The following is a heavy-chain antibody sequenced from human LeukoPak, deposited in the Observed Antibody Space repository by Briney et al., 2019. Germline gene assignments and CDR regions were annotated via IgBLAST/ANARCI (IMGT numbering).Heavy chain of an antibody. CDR2: IMPDGSER. CDR1: GFTFSNFW. D-gene: IGHD6-13*01. V-gene: IGHV3-7*05. J-gene: IGHJ4*02. Sequence: GGSLRLSCAASGFTFSNFWMMWVRQTPEKGLEWAASIMPDGSERYYVDSVKGRFTISRDSAKKSLYLQMESLRADDTAVYYCARSSSWSFYDWGQGTLVTVSS. CDR3: ARSSSWSFYD.